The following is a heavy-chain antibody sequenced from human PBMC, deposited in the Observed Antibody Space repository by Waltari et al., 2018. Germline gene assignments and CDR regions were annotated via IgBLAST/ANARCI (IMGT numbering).Heavy chain of an antibody. CDR3: ARGGSVSVFRYMDV. CDR1: GFTFSNYV. V-gene: IGHV3-30*03. D-gene: IGHD2-15*01. J-gene: IGHJ6*03. Sequence: QGQLVESGGGVVQPGRSLTLSCTASGFTFSNYVMHWVRQAPGQGPEVVALSSYDGINKYYADAVGGRFTISRDNSKNTLYLQMNDLRTEDTALYSCARGGSVSVFRYMDVWGKGTTVTVS. CDR2: SSYDGINK.